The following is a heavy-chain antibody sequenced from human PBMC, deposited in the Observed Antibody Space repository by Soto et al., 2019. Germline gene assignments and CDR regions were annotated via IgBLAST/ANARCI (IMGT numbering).Heavy chain of an antibody. CDR2: IYYSGST. D-gene: IGHD2-15*01. Sequence: PSETLSLTCAVYGGSFSSYYWGWIRQPPGKGLEWIGSIYYSGSTYYNPSLKSRVTISVDTSKNQFSLKLSSVTAADTAVYYCARHAGYCSGGSCYPAQYYYYGMDVWGQGTTVPVSS. J-gene: IGHJ6*02. CDR3: ARHAGYCSGGSCYPAQYYYYGMDV. CDR1: GGSFSSYY. V-gene: IGHV4-39*01.